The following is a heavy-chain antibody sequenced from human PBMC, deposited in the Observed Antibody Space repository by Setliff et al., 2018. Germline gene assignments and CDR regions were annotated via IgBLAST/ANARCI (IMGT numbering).Heavy chain of an antibody. J-gene: IGHJ6*03. D-gene: IGHD2-2*01. Sequence: GASVKVSCKASGGTFSSYGVSWVRQAPEQGLEWMGGINPIFGNTKYSQKFHGRVTLNRDTSASTAYMDLSSLRSEDTAVYYCARDSAAATSNYYYYYYMDVWGKGTTVTVSS. CDR1: GGTFSSYG. CDR3: ARDSAAATSNYYYYYYMDV. CDR2: INPIFGNT. V-gene: IGHV1-69*05.